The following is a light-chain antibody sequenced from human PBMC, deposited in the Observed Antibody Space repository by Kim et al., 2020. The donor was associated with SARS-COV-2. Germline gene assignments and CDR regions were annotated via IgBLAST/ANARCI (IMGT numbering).Light chain of an antibody. J-gene: IGLJ3*02. CDR1: SDNVGNQG. Sequence: QAGLTQPPSVSKGLRQNATITCTGNSDNVGNQGAAWLQQHKGHPPKLLSYRNNSRPSGISERFSASRSGNIASLTITRLQPEDEADYYCSAWDISLSALMFGGGTRLTVL. CDR3: SAWDISLSALM. CDR2: RNN. V-gene: IGLV10-54*01.